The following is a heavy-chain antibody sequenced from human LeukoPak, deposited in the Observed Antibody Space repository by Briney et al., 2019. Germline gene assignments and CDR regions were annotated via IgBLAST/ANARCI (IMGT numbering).Heavy chain of an antibody. CDR2: INHSGST. Sequence: SETLSLTCAVYGGSFGGYYWSWIRQPPGKGLEWIGEINHSGSTNYNPSLKSRVTISVDTSKNQFSLKLSSVTAADTAVYYCARGKVPYYFDYWGQGTLVTVSS. CDR1: GGSFGGYY. CDR3: ARGKVPYYFDY. J-gene: IGHJ4*02. V-gene: IGHV4-34*01.